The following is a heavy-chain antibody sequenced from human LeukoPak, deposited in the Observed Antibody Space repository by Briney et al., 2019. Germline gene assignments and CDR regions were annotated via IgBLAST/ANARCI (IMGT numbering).Heavy chain of an antibody. CDR3: AKYHYDILTGYKIPYYFDY. Sequence: GGSLRLSCAASGFTFSSYAMSWVRQAPGKGLEWVSAISGSGGSTYYADSVKGRFTISRDNSKNPLYLQMHSLRAEDTAVYYCAKYHYDILTGYKIPYYFDYWGQGTLVTVSS. J-gene: IGHJ4*02. CDR2: ISGSGGST. CDR1: GFTFSSYA. V-gene: IGHV3-23*01. D-gene: IGHD3-9*01.